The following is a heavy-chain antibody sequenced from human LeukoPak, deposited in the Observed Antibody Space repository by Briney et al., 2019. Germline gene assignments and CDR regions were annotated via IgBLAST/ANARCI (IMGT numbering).Heavy chain of an antibody. Sequence: SETLSLTCTVSGGSISSHYWSWIRQPPGKGLEWIGYIYYSGSTNYNPSLESRVTISVDTSKNQFSLKLSSVTAADTAVYYCARGHSPFDYWGQGTLVTVSS. CDR1: GGSISSHY. CDR3: ARGHSPFDY. J-gene: IGHJ4*02. CDR2: IYYSGST. D-gene: IGHD2-21*01. V-gene: IGHV4-59*11.